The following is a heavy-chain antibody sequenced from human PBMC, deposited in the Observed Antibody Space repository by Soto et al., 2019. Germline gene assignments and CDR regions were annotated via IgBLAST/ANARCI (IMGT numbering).Heavy chain of an antibody. J-gene: IGHJ2*01. V-gene: IGHV3-33*01. D-gene: IGHD3-16*01. CDR1: GFTFTTHV. CDR2: IRSDGSNQ. CDR3: ARAGGRGLAYWYLDL. Sequence: QVQLVESGGGVVQPGRSLRLSCAASGFTFTTHVMHWVRQAPGKGLEWLGVIRSDGSNQYYADSVKGRFTISRDNSKNMLSLQMNSVRADDTAVYYCARAGGRGLAYWYLDLWGRGTLVTVSS.